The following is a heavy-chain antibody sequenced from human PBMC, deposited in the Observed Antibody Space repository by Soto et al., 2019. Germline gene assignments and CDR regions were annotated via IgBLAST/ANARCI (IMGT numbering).Heavy chain of an antibody. J-gene: IGHJ5*02. D-gene: IGHD3-22*01. Sequence: QVQLQESGPGLVKPSQTLSLTCSVSGGSISSGDSYWSWIRQPPGKGLEWIGYIYSSGSTYYNPSLKSRVTISVHTSKNQFSLKLTSVTAADTAVYYCARSGDHSSEGNWIDPWGQGTLVTVSS. CDR3: ARSGDHSSEGNWIDP. CDR1: GGSISSGDSY. V-gene: IGHV4-30-4*01. CDR2: IYSSGST.